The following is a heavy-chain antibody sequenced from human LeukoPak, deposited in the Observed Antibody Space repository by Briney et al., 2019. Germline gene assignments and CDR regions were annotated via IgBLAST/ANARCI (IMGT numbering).Heavy chain of an antibody. CDR1: GDSVSSNSAA. Sequence: SQTLSLTCAISGDSVSSNSAAWNWIRQSPPRGLEWLGRTYYRSKWYNDYAVSVKSRITINPDTSKNQFSLQLNSVTPEDTAVYYCARGPDFWSGLFDYWGQGTLVTVSS. CDR2: TYYRSKWYN. V-gene: IGHV6-1*01. D-gene: IGHD3-3*01. J-gene: IGHJ4*02. CDR3: ARGPDFWSGLFDY.